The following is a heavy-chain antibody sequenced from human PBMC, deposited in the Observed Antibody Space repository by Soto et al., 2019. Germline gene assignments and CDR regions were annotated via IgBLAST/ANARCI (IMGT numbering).Heavy chain of an antibody. V-gene: IGHV3-23*01. CDR2: IGTSAST. D-gene: IGHD2-2*01. CDR1: GFTFSSYS. J-gene: IGHJ4*02. CDR3: ADLSRYCTSSNCD. Sequence: DVRLLESGGGLVQPGGSLRLSCAASGFTFSSYSMSWVRQAPGKGLEWVSTIGTSASTYYGDSVRGRFIISRDNSRTTLYLQMNSLRAEDTAVYYCADLSRYCTSSNCDWGQGTLVTVSS.